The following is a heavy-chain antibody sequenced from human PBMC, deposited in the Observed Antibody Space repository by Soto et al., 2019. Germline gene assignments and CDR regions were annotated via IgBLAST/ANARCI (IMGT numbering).Heavy chain of an antibody. CDR3: ARATLIGGWVWAFDI. CDR2: IYSGGST. D-gene: IGHD3-16*01. Sequence: EVQLVESGGGLVQPGGSLRLSCAASGFTVSSNYMSWVRQAPGKGLEWVSVIYSGGSTYYADSVKGRFTISRDNSKNTLYLQMNSLRAEDTAVYYCARATLIGGWVWAFDIWGQGTMVTVSS. J-gene: IGHJ3*02. V-gene: IGHV3-66*01. CDR1: GFTVSSNY.